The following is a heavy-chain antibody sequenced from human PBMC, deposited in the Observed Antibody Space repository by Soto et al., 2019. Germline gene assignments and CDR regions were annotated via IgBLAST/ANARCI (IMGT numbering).Heavy chain of an antibody. V-gene: IGHV4-59*01. D-gene: IGHD6-19*01. Sequence: QVQLQESGPGLVKPSETLSLTCTVSGGSISSYYWSWIRQPPGKGLEWIGYIYYSGSTNYNPSLKSRVTISVDTSKYQFSLKLSSVTAADTAVYYCARASPYSSGWDNWFDPWGQGTLVTVSS. J-gene: IGHJ5*02. CDR1: GGSISSYY. CDR3: ARASPYSSGWDNWFDP. CDR2: IYYSGST.